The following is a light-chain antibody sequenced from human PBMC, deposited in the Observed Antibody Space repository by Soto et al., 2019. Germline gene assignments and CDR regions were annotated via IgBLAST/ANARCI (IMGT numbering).Light chain of an antibody. V-gene: IGKV3-15*01. CDR2: GAS. CDR3: QQYGSSPNT. J-gene: IGKJ4*01. Sequence: EIVLTQSPGTLSLSPGERATLSCRASQSVSSNLAWYQQKPGQAPRLLIYGASTRATGIPARFSGSGSGTEFTLTISSLQSEDFAVYYCQQYGSSPNTFGGGTKVDIK. CDR1: QSVSSN.